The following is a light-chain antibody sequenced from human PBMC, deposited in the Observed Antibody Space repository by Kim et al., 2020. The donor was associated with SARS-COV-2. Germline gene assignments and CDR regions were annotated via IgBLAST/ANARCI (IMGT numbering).Light chain of an antibody. CDR2: EDD. CDR1: SGSIADNY. CDR3: QSYDDSRQGV. V-gene: IGLV6-57*02. J-gene: IGLJ3*02. Sequence: NFMLTQPPSVSESPGKTVTISCTGSSGSIADNYVQWYQQRPGSAPTTVIYEDDQRPSGVPDRFSGSIDSSSNSASLTISGLKTEDEADYYCQSYDDSRQGVFGGGTQLTVL.